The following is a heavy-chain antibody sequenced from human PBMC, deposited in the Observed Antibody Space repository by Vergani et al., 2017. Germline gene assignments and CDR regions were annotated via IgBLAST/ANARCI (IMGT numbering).Heavy chain of an antibody. J-gene: IGHJ4*02. V-gene: IGHV1-69*18. CDR3: ARDPTPSSGHTHFDY. Sequence: QVQLVQSGAEVKKTGSSVKVSCKASGGTFSSYAISWVRQAPGQGLEWMGRIIPIFGTANYAQKFQGRVTITADESTSPAYMELSSLRSEDTAVYYCARDPTPSSGHTHFDYWGQGTLVTVSS. CDR2: IIPIFGTA. CDR1: GGTFSSYA. D-gene: IGHD3-22*01.